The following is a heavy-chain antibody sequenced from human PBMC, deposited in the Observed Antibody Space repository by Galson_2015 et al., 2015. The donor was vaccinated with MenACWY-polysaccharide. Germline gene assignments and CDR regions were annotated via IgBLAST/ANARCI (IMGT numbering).Heavy chain of an antibody. D-gene: IGHD1-26*01. CDR3: ERPPLSCSYWDGAFDI. Sequence: SVKVSCTASGGTFSNYAINWLRQAPGQGPEWMGRIIPIRGIATYAQKFQGRVTITADKSTSTASMELSSLRSEDTAVYYCERPPLSCSYWDGAFDIWGQGTMVTVSS. CDR1: GGTFSNYA. V-gene: IGHV1-69*04. CDR2: IIPIRGIA. J-gene: IGHJ3*02.